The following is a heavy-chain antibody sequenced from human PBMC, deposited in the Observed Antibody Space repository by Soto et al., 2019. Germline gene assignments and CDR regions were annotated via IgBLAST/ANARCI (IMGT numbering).Heavy chain of an antibody. CDR2: IYYSGST. CDR3: ARHHDS. Sequence: SETLSLTCTVSGGSIXXYYWSWIRQPPGKGLEWIGYIYYSGSTNYNPSLKSRVTISVDTSKNQFSLKLSSVTAADTAVYYCARHHDSWGQGTLVTVSS. CDR1: GGSIXXYY. J-gene: IGHJ4*02. V-gene: IGHV4-59*08.